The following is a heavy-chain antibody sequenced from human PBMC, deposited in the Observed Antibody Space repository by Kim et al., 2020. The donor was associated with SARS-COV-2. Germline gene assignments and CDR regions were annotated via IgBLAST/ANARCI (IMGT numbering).Heavy chain of an antibody. D-gene: IGHD4-17*01. CDR3: AKDRADYGDYQYYFDY. V-gene: IGHV3-33*06. CDR2: IWYDGSNK. Sequence: GGSLRLSCAASGFTFSSYGMHWVRQAPGKGLEWVAVIWYDGSNKYNADSVKGRFTISRDNSKNTLYLQMNSLRAEDTAVYYCAKDRADYGDYQYYFDYWGQGTLVTVSS. CDR1: GFTFSSYG. J-gene: IGHJ4*02.